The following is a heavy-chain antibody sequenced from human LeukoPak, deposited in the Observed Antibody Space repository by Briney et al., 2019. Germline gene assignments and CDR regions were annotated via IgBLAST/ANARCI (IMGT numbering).Heavy chain of an antibody. J-gene: IGHJ4*02. CDR3: AKERYYYGSGSFYFDY. Sequence: GRSLRLSCATSGFTFSMSGMHWVRQAPGKGLEWVGVIWHDGNNKYYADSVKGRFTISRDNAKNSLYLQMNSLRAEDTALYYCAKERYYYGSGSFYFDYWGQGTLVTVSS. V-gene: IGHV3-33*03. CDR2: IWHDGNNK. D-gene: IGHD3-10*01. CDR1: GFTFSMSG.